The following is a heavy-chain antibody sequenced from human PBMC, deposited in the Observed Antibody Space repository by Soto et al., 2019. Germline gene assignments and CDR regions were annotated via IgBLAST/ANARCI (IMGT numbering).Heavy chain of an antibody. V-gene: IGHV5-51*01. CDR2: IHPGDSDT. D-gene: IGHD4-17*01. CDR1: GFSFSRYT. J-gene: IGHJ6*02. Sequence: GESLKISCVGSGFSFSRYTVGWVRQVPGKGLEWMGVIHPGDSDTIYSPSFQGQVTISADKSISTAYLQWSSLKASDTAMYYCTLSYGDSYYYYYGMDVWGQGTTVTVFS. CDR3: TLSYGDSYYYYYGMDV.